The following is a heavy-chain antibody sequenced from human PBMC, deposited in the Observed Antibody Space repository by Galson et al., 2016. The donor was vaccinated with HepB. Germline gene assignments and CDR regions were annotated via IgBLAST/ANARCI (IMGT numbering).Heavy chain of an antibody. D-gene: IGHD6-19*01. CDR1: GYTFSSYG. CDR2: VSAFNGNR. Sequence: QSGAEVKKPGASVKVSCKASGYTFSSYGISWVRQAPGQGLEWVGWVSAFNGNRNYAQKLQGRVTMTTDTSTSTAYMELRSLRSDDTAVYYCARAHAVASDYYFDYWGQGTLVTVSS. V-gene: IGHV1-18*01. CDR3: ARAHAVASDYYFDY. J-gene: IGHJ4*02.